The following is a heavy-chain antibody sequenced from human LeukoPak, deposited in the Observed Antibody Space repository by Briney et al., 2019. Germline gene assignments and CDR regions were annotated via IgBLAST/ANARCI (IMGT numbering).Heavy chain of an antibody. CDR2: IYHSGST. CDR1: GYSISSGYY. V-gene: IGHV4-38-2*02. CDR3: ARIGFDTMVRGVIRY. D-gene: IGHD3-10*01. Sequence: PSETLSLTCTVSGYSISSGYYWGWIQQPPGKGLEWIGSIYHSGSTYYNPSLKSRVTISVDTSKNQFSLKLSSVTAADTAVYYCARIGFDTMVRGVIRYWGQGTLVTVSS. J-gene: IGHJ4*02.